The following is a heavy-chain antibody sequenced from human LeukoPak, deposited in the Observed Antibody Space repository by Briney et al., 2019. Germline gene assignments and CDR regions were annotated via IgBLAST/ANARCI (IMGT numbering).Heavy chain of an antibody. CDR3: ARDKNRQQLSSDFDY. D-gene: IGHD6-13*01. CDR1: GFTFSSYW. CDR2: IKQDGSEK. J-gene: IGHJ4*02. Sequence: GGSLRLSCAASGFTFSSYWMSRVRQAPGKGLEWVANIKQDGSEKYYVDSVKGRFTISRDNAKNSLYLQMNSLRAEDTAVYYCARDKNRQQLSSDFDYWGQGTLVTVSS. V-gene: IGHV3-7*01.